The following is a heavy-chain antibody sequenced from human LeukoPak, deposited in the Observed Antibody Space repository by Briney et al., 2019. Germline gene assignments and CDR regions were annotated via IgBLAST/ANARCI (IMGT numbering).Heavy chain of an antibody. V-gene: IGHV3-30-3*01. Sequence: GRSLRLSCAASGFTFSSYAMHWVRQAPGKGLEWVAVISYDGSNKYYADSVKGRFTISRDNSKNTLYLQMNSLRAEDTAVYYCAKEIGDPPNADYWGQGTLVTVSS. CDR3: AKEIGDPPNADY. D-gene: IGHD2-21*02. CDR1: GFTFSSYA. J-gene: IGHJ4*02. CDR2: ISYDGSNK.